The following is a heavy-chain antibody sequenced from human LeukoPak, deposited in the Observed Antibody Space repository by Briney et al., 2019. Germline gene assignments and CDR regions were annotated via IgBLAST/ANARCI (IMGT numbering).Heavy chain of an antibody. CDR2: ISXDGSNX. Sequence: GRSLRLSCAASGFTFXXXXMHWXXXAPGKXXXXXXVISXDGSNXXXXXSXXXXXTISRDNSKNXLYLQXNSLRAEDTAVYYCARAGWELFSNWFDPWGQGTLVTVSS. V-gene: IGHV3-30-3*01. J-gene: IGHJ5*02. CDR1: GFTFXXXX. D-gene: IGHD1-26*01. CDR3: ARAGWELFSNWFDP.